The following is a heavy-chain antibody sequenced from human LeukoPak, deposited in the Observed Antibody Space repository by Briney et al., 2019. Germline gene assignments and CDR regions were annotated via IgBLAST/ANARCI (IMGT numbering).Heavy chain of an antibody. V-gene: IGHV4-39*07. D-gene: IGHD5-12*01. J-gene: IGHJ6*03. CDR3: ARDGSYSGAYMDV. CDR2: IYHSGST. CDR1: GGSISSSSYY. Sequence: PSETLSLTCTVSGGSISSSSYYWGWIRQPPGKGLEWIGSIYHSGSTYYNPSLKSRVTIAVETSKNQFSLKLSSVTAADTAVYYCARDGSYSGAYMDVWGKGTTVTISS.